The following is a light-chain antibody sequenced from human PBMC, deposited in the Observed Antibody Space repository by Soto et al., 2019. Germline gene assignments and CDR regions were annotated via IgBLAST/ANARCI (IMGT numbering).Light chain of an antibody. CDR1: QSVTSSS. CDR2: GAS. Sequence: EIVLTQSPGTLSLSPGERATLSCRASQSVTSSSLAWYQQKPGQAPRLLIYGASSRATGIPDRFSGSGSGTDFILTISRLESEDFAVYYCQQYGSSPRTFGQGTKPEIK. J-gene: IGKJ2*01. V-gene: IGKV3-20*01. CDR3: QQYGSSPRT.